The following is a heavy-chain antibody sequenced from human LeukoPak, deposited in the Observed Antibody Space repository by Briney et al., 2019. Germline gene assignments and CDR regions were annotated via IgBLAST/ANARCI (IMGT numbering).Heavy chain of an antibody. D-gene: IGHD3-22*01. CDR2: IKQDGSER. V-gene: IGHV3-7*01. J-gene: IGHJ4*02. Sequence: HPGGSLRLSCEASGFSMSVYWMSWVRQAPGKGLEWVGNIKQDGSERNYVDSVKGRFTISRDNAKKSLYLQVDSLRAEDAAVYYCARDWGAYYHFFDYWGQGTLVTVSS. CDR3: ARDWGAYYHFFDY. CDR1: GFSMSVYW.